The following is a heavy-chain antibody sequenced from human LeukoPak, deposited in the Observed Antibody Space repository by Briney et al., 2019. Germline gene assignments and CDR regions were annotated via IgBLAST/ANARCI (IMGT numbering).Heavy chain of an antibody. J-gene: IGHJ4*02. CDR3: ARSTSGGYYYALDY. CDR2: IHYSGST. V-gene: IGHV4-59*08. CDR1: GGSISSYY. D-gene: IGHD3-22*01. Sequence: SETLSLTCTVSGGSISSYYWSWIRQPPGKGLEWIGYIHYSGSTNSKPSLKSRVTISVDTSKNQFSLKLSSVTAAGTAVYYCARSTSGGYYYALDYWGQGTLVTVSS.